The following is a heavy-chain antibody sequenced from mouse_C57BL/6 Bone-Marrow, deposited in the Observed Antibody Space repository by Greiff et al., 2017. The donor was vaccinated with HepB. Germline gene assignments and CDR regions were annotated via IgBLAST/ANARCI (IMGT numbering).Heavy chain of an antibody. CDR2: INPSNGGT. CDR1: GYTFTSYW. CDR3: ARGRAFYYGYEDD. J-gene: IGHJ2*01. D-gene: IGHD2-2*01. V-gene: IGHV1-53*01. Sequence: QVQLQQPGTELVKPGASVKLSCKASGYTFTSYWTHWVKQRPGQGLEWIGNINPSNGGTNYNEKFKSKATLTVDKSSSTAYMQLSSLTSEDSAVYDCARGRAFYYGYEDDWGQGTALTVSS.